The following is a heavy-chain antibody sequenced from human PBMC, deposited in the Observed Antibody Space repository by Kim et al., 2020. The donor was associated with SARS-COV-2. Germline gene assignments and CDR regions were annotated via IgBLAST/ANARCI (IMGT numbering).Heavy chain of an antibody. D-gene: IGHD3-10*01. Sequence: YTNYADSVKGRFTISRDNAKNSLYLQMNSLRAEDTAVYYCARHGSYAFDIWGQGTMVTVSS. CDR3: ARHGSYAFDI. V-gene: IGHV3-11*03. CDR2: YT. J-gene: IGHJ3*02.